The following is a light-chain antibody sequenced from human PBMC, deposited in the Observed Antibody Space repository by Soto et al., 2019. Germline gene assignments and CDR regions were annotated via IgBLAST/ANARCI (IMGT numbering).Light chain of an antibody. CDR3: SSYTSSTSYV. CDR1: SSDVGRYNF. J-gene: IGLJ1*01. V-gene: IGLV2-14*01. Sequence: QSALTQPASVSGAPGQSISISCTGTSSDVGRYNFVSWYQQHPGKAPKLMISEVSNRPSGVSNRFSGSKSGNTASLTISGLQADDEADYHCSSYTSSTSYVFGTGTKVTVL. CDR2: EVS.